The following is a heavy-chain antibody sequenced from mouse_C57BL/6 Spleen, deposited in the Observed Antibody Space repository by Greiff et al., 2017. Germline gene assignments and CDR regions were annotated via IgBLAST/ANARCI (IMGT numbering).Heavy chain of an antibody. CDR1: GYTFTSYG. D-gene: IGHD1-1*02. Sequence: VQLQQSGAELARPGASVKLSCKASGYTFTSYGISWVKQRTGQGLEWIGEIYPRSGNTYYNEKFKGKATLTADKSSSTAYMELRSLTSEDSAVYFCARWNYVFYYFDYWGQGTTLTVSS. CDR2: IYPRSGNT. J-gene: IGHJ2*01. CDR3: ARWNYVFYYFDY. V-gene: IGHV1-81*01.